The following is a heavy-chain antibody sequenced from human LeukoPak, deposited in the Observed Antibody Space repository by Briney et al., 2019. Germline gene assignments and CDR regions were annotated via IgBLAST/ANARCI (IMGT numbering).Heavy chain of an antibody. V-gene: IGHV1-2*02. Sequence: GASVKVSCKASGYTFTGYYMHWVRQAPGQGLEWMGWINPNSGGTNYAQKFQGRVTMTRDTSISTAYMELSRLRSDDTAVYYCARGSPGWFVLFDPWGQGTLVTVSS. D-gene: IGHD3-10*01. CDR1: GYTFTGYY. J-gene: IGHJ5*02. CDR3: ARGSPGWFVLFDP. CDR2: INPNSGGT.